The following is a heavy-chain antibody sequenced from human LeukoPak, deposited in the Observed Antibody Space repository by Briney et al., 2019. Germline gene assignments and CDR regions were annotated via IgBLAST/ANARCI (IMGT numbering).Heavy chain of an antibody. J-gene: IGHJ4*02. D-gene: IGHD5-24*01. Sequence: ASVKVSCKASGYTFTSYSINWVRQATGQGLEWMGWMNPSNGNTGYAQKFQGRLTMTRNTSLSTAYMELNSLRSEDTAMYYCARGTSEMETISYWGQGTLVTVFS. CDR3: ARGTSEMETISY. V-gene: IGHV1-8*01. CDR2: MNPSNGNT. CDR1: GYTFTSYS.